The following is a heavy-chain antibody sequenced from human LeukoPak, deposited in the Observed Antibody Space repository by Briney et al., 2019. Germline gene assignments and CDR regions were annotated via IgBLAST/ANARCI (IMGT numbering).Heavy chain of an antibody. CDR2: IYTSGST. V-gene: IGHV4-4*07. J-gene: IGHJ4*02. CDR3: ARDSSTWRGFDC. D-gene: IGHD6-13*01. CDR1: GGSITGYY. Sequence: SETLSLTCSVSGGSITGYYWSWIRQPAGKGLEWIGRIYTSGSTNYNPSLKSRVTMSVDTSKNQFSLNLSSVTAADTAVYYCARDSSTWRGFDCWGQGTLVTVSS.